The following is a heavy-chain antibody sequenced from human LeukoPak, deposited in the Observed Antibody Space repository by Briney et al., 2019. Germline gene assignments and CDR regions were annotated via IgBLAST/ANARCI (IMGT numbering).Heavy chain of an antibody. Sequence: SEXLSLTCTVSGGSISSGSYYWSWIRQPAGKGLEWIGRIYTSGSTNYNPSLKSRVTISVDTSKNQFSLKLSSVTAADTAVYYCARDNWVLDYWGQGTLVTVSS. J-gene: IGHJ4*02. CDR3: ARDNWVLDY. D-gene: IGHD7-27*01. V-gene: IGHV4-61*02. CDR2: IYTSGST. CDR1: GGSISSGSYY.